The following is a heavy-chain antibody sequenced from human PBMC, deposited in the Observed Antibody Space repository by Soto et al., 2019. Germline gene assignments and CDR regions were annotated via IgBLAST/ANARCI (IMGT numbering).Heavy chain of an antibody. CDR3: ARHSGGGSSTGTVVFDI. J-gene: IGHJ3*02. V-gene: IGHV4-39*01. CDR1: GGSISSSSYY. D-gene: IGHD2-15*01. CDR2: IYYSGST. Sequence: QLQLQESGPGLVKPSETLSLTCTVSGGSISSSSYYWGWIRQPPGKGLEWIGSIYYSGSTYYNPSLKSRVTISVDTSKNQFSLKLSSVTAADTAVYYCARHSGGGSSTGTVVFDIWGQGTMVTVSS.